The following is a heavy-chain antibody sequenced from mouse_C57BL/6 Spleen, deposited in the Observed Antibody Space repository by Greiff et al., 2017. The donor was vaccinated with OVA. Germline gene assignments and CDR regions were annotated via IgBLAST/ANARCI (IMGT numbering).Heavy chain of an antibody. CDR3: ASLLYAMDY. CDR1: GFPFTDYY. J-gene: IGHJ4*01. Sequence: EVQGVESGGGLVQPGGSLSLSCAASGFPFTDYYMSWVRQPPGKALEWLGFLRKKANVYTTEYSGSVKGRLTISRENSQSILYLQMHALRAEASATYYRASLLYAMDYWGQGTLGTVSS. CDR2: LRKKANVYTT. V-gene: IGHV7-3*01.